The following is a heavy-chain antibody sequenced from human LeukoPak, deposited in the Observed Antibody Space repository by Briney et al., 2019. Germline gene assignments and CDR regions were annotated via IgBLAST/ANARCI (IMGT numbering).Heavy chain of an antibody. Sequence: ASETLSLTCAVYGGSFSGYYWSWIRQPPGKGLEWIGEINHSGSTNYNPSLKSRVTISVDTSKNQFSLKLSSVTAADTAVYYCAREGDTMVRGRTYYYYGMDVWGQGTTVTVSS. D-gene: IGHD3-10*01. CDR1: GGSFSGYY. J-gene: IGHJ6*02. CDR3: AREGDTMVRGRTYYYYGMDV. CDR2: INHSGST. V-gene: IGHV4-34*01.